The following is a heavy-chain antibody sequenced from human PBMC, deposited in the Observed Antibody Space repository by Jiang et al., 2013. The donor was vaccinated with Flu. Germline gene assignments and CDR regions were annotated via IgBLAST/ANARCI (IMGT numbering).Heavy chain of an antibody. D-gene: IGHD2-8*02. V-gene: IGHV1-18*01. Sequence: WVRQAPGQGLEWMGWISAYNGNTNYAQKLQGRVTMTTDTSTSTAYMELRSLRSDDTAVYYCASSVLSGGVGQGAFDIWGQGTMVTVSS. CDR3: ASSVLSGGVGQGAFDI. J-gene: IGHJ3*02. CDR2: ISAYNGNT.